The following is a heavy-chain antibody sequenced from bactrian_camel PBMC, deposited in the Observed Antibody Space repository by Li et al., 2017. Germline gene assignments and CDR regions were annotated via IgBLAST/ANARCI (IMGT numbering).Heavy chain of an antibody. Sequence: VQLVESGGGLVQPGGSLRLSCAASGFTFSSFSMNWVRQAPGKGLEWVSSIHTGDGSTVSADRVKGRFTISRDNTKNTVNLQMNSLKPEDTAVYYCVRDLNSAFGYWGQGTQVTVS. CDR3: VRDLNSAFGY. J-gene: IGHJ6*01. D-gene: IGHD4*01. V-gene: IGHV3S40*01. CDR1: GFTFSSFS. CDR2: IHTGDGST.